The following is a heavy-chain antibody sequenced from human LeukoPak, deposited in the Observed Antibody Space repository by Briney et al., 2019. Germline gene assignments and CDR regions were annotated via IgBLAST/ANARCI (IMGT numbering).Heavy chain of an antibody. CDR3: ARDLGTYYYDSSGYTLADY. Sequence: PGGSLRLSCAASGFTFSSYSMNWVRQAPGKGLECVANIKQDGSEKYYVDSVKGRFTISRDNAKNSLYLQMNSLRAEDTAVYYCARDLGTYYYDSSGYTLADYWGQGTLVTVSS. V-gene: IGHV3-7*01. D-gene: IGHD3-22*01. J-gene: IGHJ4*02. CDR2: IKQDGSEK. CDR1: GFTFSSYS.